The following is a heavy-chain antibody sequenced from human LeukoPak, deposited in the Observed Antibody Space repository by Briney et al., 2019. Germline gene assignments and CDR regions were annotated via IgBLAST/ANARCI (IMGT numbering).Heavy chain of an antibody. D-gene: IGHD3-22*01. CDR2: ISGSGGST. CDR3: AKDPSHYYDSSHLDY. Sequence: GGSLRLSCAASGFTFSSYGMSWVRQAPGKGLEWVSAISGSGGSTYYADSVKGRFTISRDNSKNTLYLQMNSLRAEDTAVYYCAKDPSHYYDSSHLDYWGQGTLVTVSS. J-gene: IGHJ4*02. V-gene: IGHV3-23*01. CDR1: GFTFSSYG.